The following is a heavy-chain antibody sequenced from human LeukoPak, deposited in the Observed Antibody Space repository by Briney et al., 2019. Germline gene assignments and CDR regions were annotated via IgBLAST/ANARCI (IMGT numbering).Heavy chain of an antibody. CDR3: SRTPQDRRAGSCYSSLGY. V-gene: IGHV2-70*11. Sequence: SGPALVKHTQTLTLTCTFSGFSLTTSGVCVSWIRQPPGKALEWLARLDWDDDKYYSTSLKTRLAISKDTSKNQVVLTMTNMDPVDTATYYCSRTPQDRRAGSCYSSLGYWGQGTLVTVSS. CDR1: GFSLTTSGVC. CDR2: LDWDDDK. D-gene: IGHD2-15*01. J-gene: IGHJ4*02.